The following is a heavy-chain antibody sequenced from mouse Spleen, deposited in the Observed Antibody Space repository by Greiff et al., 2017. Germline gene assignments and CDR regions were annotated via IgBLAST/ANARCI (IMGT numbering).Heavy chain of an antibody. CDR3: ARSSTAIVAEGYFDV. J-gene: IGHJ1*01. Sequence: VQLQQPGAELVMPGASVKLSCTASGYTFTSYWMHWVQQRPGQGLEWIGEIDPSDSYTNYTQKFKGKATLTVDKSSSTAYMQLSSLTSEDSAVYYCARSSTAIVAEGYFDVWGAGTTVTVSS. V-gene: IGHV1-69*01. D-gene: IGHD1-1*01. CDR1: GYTFTSYW. CDR2: IDPSDSYT.